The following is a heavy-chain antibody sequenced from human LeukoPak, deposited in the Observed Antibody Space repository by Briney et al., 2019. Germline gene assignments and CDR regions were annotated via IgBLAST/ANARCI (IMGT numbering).Heavy chain of an antibody. CDR1: EFIVSDDY. J-gene: IGHJ4*02. V-gene: IGHV3-53*01. CDR3: VRGYSNSGGDY. D-gene: IGHD6-6*01. Sequence: GGSLRLSYAASEFIVSDDYMSWVRQAPGNKLEWVSVIYSGGDTYYPDSVKGRFTISRDNSKNTLYLQMNSLRAEDTAVYYCVRGYSNSGGDYWGQGTLVTVSS. CDR2: IYSGGDT.